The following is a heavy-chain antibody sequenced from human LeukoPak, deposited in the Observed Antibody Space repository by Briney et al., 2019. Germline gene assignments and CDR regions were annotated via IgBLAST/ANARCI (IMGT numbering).Heavy chain of an antibody. CDR1: GGSISSYY. J-gene: IGHJ5*02. CDR2: IYYSGST. D-gene: IGHD3-16*01. CDR3: ARDKLSFGSRYNWFDP. V-gene: IGHV4-59*12. Sequence: SETLSLTCTVSGGSISSYYWSWIRQPPGKGLEWIGYIYYSGSTNYNPSLKSRVTISVDTSKNQFSLKLSSVTASDTAVYYCARDKLSFGSRYNWFDPWGQGTLVTVSS.